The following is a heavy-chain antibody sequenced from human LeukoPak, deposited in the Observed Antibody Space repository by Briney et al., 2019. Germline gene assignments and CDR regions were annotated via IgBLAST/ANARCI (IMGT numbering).Heavy chain of an antibody. CDR3: ARAGFLAVAGTNYFDY. V-gene: IGHV1-2*02. Sequence: ASVKASRKASGYTFTGYYMHWVRQAPGQGLEWMGWINPNSGGTNYAQKFQGRVTMTRDTSISTAYMELSRLRSDDTAVYYCARAGFLAVAGTNYFDYWGQGTLVTVSS. D-gene: IGHD6-19*01. CDR1: GYTFTGYY. J-gene: IGHJ4*02. CDR2: INPNSGGT.